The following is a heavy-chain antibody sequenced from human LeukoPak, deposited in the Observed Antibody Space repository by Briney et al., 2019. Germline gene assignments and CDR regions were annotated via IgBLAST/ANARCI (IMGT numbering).Heavy chain of an antibody. Sequence: SETLSVTRLVSRGSLRRYYWRWLRQPAGKGLEWMGRIYTSGSTNYNPSLKSRVTMSVDTSKNQFSLKQSSVTAADTAVYYCARGGGSLVGWVDPWGQGTLVTVSS. V-gene: IGHV4-4*07. CDR1: RGSLRRYY. CDR3: ARGGGSLVGWVDP. J-gene: IGHJ5*02. CDR2: IYTSGST. D-gene: IGHD2-15*01.